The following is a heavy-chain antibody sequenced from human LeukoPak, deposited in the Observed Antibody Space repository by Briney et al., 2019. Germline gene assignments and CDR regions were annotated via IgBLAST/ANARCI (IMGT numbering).Heavy chain of an antibody. CDR3: ASSSRSGRSTYFDY. J-gene: IGHJ4*02. CDR1: GFTVSSNY. V-gene: IGHV3-66*01. Sequence: GGSLRLSCAASGFTVSSNYMSWVRQAPGKGLEWVSVIYSGGSTYYADSVKGRFTISRDNSKNTLYLQMNSLRAEDTAVYYCASSSRSGRSTYFDYWGQGTLVTVSS. D-gene: IGHD3-10*01. CDR2: IYSGGST.